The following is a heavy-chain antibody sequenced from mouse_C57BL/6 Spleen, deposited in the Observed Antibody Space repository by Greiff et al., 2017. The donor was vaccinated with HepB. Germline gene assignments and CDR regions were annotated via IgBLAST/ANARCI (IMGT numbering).Heavy chain of an antibody. J-gene: IGHJ1*03. V-gene: IGHV1-82*01. CDR2: IYPGDGDT. Sequence: QVQLKQSGPELVKPGASVKISCKASGYAFSSSWMNWVKQRPGKGLEWIGRIYPGDGDTNYNGKFKGKATLTADKSSSTAYMQLSSLTSEDSAVYFCAEEIGNYEYFDVWGTGTTVTVSS. D-gene: IGHD2-1*01. CDR3: AEEIGNYEYFDV. CDR1: GYAFSSSW.